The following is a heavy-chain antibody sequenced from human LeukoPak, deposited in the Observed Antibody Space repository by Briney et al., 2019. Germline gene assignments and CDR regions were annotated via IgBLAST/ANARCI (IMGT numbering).Heavy chain of an antibody. V-gene: IGHV5-51*01. CDR1: GYSFTSYW. Sequence: GESLKISCKGSGYSFTSYWIGWVRQMPGKGLEWMGIIYPGDSDTRYSPSFQGQVTISADKSISTAYLQWSSLKASDTAMYYCARGTDNSGWFLWFDPWGQGTLVTVSS. CDR3: ARGTDNSGWFLWFDP. D-gene: IGHD6-19*01. CDR2: IYPGDSDT. J-gene: IGHJ5*02.